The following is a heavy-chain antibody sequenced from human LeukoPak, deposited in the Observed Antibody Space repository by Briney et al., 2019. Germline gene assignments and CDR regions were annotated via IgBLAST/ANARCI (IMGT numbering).Heavy chain of an antibody. CDR1: GGSINSYY. J-gene: IGHJ3*02. Sequence: SETLSLTCTVSGGSINSYYWSWIRQSPGKGLEWIGYIYYSGSTYYNPSLKSRVTISVDTSKNQFSLKLSSVTAADTAVYYCARESRDGYNDAFDIWGQGTMVTVSS. CDR3: ARESRDGYNDAFDI. V-gene: IGHV4-59*12. CDR2: IYYSGST. D-gene: IGHD5-24*01.